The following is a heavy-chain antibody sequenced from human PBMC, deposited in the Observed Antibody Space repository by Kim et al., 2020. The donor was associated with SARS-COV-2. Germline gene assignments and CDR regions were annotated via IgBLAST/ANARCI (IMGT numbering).Heavy chain of an antibody. V-gene: IGHV3-23*01. D-gene: IGHD1-1*01. CDR3: AKDQVPDCIWTFDY. Sequence: AGTVKGRFTSSRDIHKNTLYLQMDSLRAEDTALYFCAKDQVPDCIWTFDYWGQGTLVTVSS. J-gene: IGHJ4*02.